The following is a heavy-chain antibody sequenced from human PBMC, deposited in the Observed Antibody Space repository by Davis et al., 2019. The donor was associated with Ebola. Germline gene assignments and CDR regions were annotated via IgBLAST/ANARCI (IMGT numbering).Heavy chain of an antibody. CDR3: TSHYYYDSSGYYTGGFDY. D-gene: IGHD3-22*01. V-gene: IGHV3-49*03. CDR1: GFTFGDYA. CDR2: IRSKAYGGTT. J-gene: IGHJ4*02. Sequence: GESLKISCTASGFTFGDYAMSWFRQAPGKGLEWVGFIRSKAYGGTTEYAASVKGRFTISRDDSKSIAYLQMNSLKTEDTAVYYCTSHYYYDSSGYYTGGFDYWGQGTLVTVSS.